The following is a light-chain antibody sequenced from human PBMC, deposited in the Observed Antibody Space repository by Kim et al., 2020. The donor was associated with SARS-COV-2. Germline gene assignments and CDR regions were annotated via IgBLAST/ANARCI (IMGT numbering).Light chain of an antibody. Sequence: SATVGDRVTISCRASQSISTSLNWYQQKSGKAPRLLISSAFILQGGIPSRFSAAASGTLFSLSINGLQPEDFATYYCQQTYSAPRSFGQGTKLEI. V-gene: IGKV1-39*01. J-gene: IGKJ2*01. CDR3: QQTYSAPRS. CDR2: SAF. CDR1: QSISTS.